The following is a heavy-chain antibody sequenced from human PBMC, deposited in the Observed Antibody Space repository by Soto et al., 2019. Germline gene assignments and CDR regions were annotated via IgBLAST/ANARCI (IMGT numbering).Heavy chain of an antibody. Sequence: GASVKVSCKASGYTFSNYAMHWVRQAPGQRLEWMGWINSGNGNTKYSQKFQGRVTITRNTSASTAYMELSGLRSEDTAVYYCARNDFWRAQNWFDPWGQGTLVTVSS. V-gene: IGHV1-3*01. CDR3: ARNDFWRAQNWFDP. CDR2: INSGNGNT. CDR1: GYTFSNYA. J-gene: IGHJ5*02. D-gene: IGHD3-3*01.